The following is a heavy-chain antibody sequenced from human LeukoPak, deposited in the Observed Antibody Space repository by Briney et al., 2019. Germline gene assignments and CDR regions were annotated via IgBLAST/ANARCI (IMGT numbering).Heavy chain of an antibody. J-gene: IGHJ6*02. Sequence: SETLSLTCTVSGGSISSGGSYWSWIRHHPGKGLEWIVYIYYSGSTYYNPSLKSRVTISVDTSKNQFSLKLSSVTAADTAVYYCARDSSGYYSPFGVWGQGTTVTVSS. CDR1: GGSISSGGSY. CDR2: IYYSGST. V-gene: IGHV4-31*03. CDR3: ARDSSGYYSPFGV. D-gene: IGHD3-22*01.